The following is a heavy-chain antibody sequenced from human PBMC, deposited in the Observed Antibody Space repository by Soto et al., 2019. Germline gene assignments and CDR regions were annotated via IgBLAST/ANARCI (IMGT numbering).Heavy chain of an antibody. J-gene: IGHJ3*02. Sequence: EVQLVESGGGLVQPGGSLRLSCAASGFTFSSYSMNWVRQAPGKGLEWVSYISSSSSTIYYADSVKGRFTISRDNAKNALYLQMNSLRAEDTAVYYCAREKAGYYILTGYFDDAFDIWGQGTMVTVSS. CDR2: ISSSSSTI. V-gene: IGHV3-48*01. CDR1: GFTFSSYS. CDR3: AREKAGYYILTGYFDDAFDI. D-gene: IGHD3-9*01.